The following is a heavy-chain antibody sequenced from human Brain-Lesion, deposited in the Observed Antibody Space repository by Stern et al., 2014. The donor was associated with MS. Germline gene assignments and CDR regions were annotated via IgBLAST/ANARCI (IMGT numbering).Heavy chain of an antibody. V-gene: IGHV1-24*01. D-gene: IGHD1-26*01. CDR2: FDPEDGET. Sequence: VQLVQSGAEVKKPGASVKVSCKVSGYTLTELSMHWVRQAPRKGLEWMGGFDPEDGETIYAQKFQGRVTMTEDTSTDTAYMELSSLRSEDTAVYCCATLSPGAGGNYYRHFDYWGQGTLVTVSS. CDR3: ATLSPGAGGNYYRHFDY. J-gene: IGHJ4*02. CDR1: GYTLTELS.